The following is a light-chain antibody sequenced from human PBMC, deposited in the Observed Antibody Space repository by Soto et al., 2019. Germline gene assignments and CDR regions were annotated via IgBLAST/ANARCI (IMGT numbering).Light chain of an antibody. J-gene: IGKJ1*01. CDR3: EQYGSSPRT. V-gene: IGKV3-20*01. CDR1: QSVSSSY. Sequence: EIVLTQSPATLSLSPGERATLSCRASQSVSSSYLAWYQQKPGQAPRLLIYGASSRATGIPARFSGSGSGTEFTLTISRLEPEDSAVYYCEQYGSSPRTFGQGTKVDNK. CDR2: GAS.